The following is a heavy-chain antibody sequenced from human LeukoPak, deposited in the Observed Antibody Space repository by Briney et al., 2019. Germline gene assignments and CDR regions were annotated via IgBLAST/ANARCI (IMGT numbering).Heavy chain of an antibody. J-gene: IGHJ4*02. CDR1: GFTFSGYS. CDR3: AKDVGKWESLHFFDY. V-gene: IGHV3-21*04. Sequence: PGGSLRLSCTASGFTFSGYSMNWIRQAPGKGLEWVSSFGTRSTSVYHAGSVKGRFTISRDDSRNTLYPQMNSLRGDDTAVYYCAKDVGKWESLHFFDYWGQGTLVTVSS. D-gene: IGHD1-26*01. CDR2: FGTRSTSV.